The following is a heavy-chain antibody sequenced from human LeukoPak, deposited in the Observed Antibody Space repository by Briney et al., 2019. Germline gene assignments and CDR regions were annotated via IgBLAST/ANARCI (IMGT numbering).Heavy chain of an antibody. J-gene: IGHJ4*02. CDR1: GFTFSNYG. Sequence: GVPLRLSCRASGFTFSNYGMLGVRQAPGKGLEGVAVIWYDGSNKYYADSVKGRFTISRDNSKNTLYLQMNSLRAEDTAVYYCARDPMGVRGLFDYWGQGTLVTVSS. V-gene: IGHV3-33*01. CDR2: IWYDGSNK. CDR3: ARDPMGVRGLFDY. D-gene: IGHD3-10*01.